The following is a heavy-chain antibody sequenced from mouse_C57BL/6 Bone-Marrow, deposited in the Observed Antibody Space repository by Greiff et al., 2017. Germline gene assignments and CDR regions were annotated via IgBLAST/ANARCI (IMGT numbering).Heavy chain of an antibody. J-gene: IGHJ4*01. V-gene: IGHV1-64*01. CDR1: GYTFTSYW. D-gene: IGHD2-4*01. CDR3: LYYDYDGGVYYAMDY. Sequence: VQLQQPGAELVKPGASVKLSCTASGYTFTSYWMHWVKQSPGQGLEWIGMIHPNSGSTNYNEKFKSKATLTVDKSSSTAYMQLSSLTSEDSAVYYCLYYDYDGGVYYAMDYWGQGTSVTASS. CDR2: IHPNSGST.